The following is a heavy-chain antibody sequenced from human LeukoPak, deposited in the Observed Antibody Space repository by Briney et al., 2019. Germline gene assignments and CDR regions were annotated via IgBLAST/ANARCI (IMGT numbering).Heavy chain of an antibody. V-gene: IGHV4-61*01. Sequence: TSETLSLTCTVSGHSVSSATYYWTWIRQPPGKGLEWIGYISYSGTTDYNPSLKSRVTISTGASKNQFSLKLSSVTAADTAVYYCARGRSIAVPGYYFDYWGQGTLVTVSS. CDR1: GHSVSSATYY. J-gene: IGHJ4*02. CDR2: ISYSGTT. CDR3: ARGRSIAVPGYYFDY. D-gene: IGHD6-19*01.